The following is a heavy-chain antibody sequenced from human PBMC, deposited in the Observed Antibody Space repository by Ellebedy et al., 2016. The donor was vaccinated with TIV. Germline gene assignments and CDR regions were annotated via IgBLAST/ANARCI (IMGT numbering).Heavy chain of an antibody. Sequence: GESLKISCAASGFSFSSYGMHWVRQSPGKGLEWMAFICYDGTDESYAESVEGRFSISRDNSKNTLYLHMKSLRAEDTAIYYCARDSRGRWTPFDHWGQGTVVAVSS. J-gene: IGHJ4*02. D-gene: IGHD4-23*01. CDR3: ARDSRGRWTPFDH. CDR2: ICYDGTDE. V-gene: IGHV3-33*01. CDR1: GFSFSSYG.